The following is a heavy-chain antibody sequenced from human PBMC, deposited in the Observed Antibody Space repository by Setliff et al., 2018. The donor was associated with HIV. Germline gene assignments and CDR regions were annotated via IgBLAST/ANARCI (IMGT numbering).Heavy chain of an antibody. CDR3: AKDLGGGWSLFDY. CDR2: ISYDGSNK. Sequence: HPGGSLRLSCAASGFTFSNYAIHWVRQAPGKGLEWVAVISYDGSNKYYADSVKGRFTLSRDNAKNSLYLQMNSLRAEDTALYYCAKDLGGGWSLFDYWGQGTLVTVSS. D-gene: IGHD6-19*01. J-gene: IGHJ4*02. CDR1: GFTFSNYA. V-gene: IGHV3-30*04.